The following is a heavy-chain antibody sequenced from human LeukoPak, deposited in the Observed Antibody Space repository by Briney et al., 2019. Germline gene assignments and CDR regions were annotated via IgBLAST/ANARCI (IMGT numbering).Heavy chain of an antibody. D-gene: IGHD1-26*01. J-gene: IGHJ4*02. V-gene: IGHV3-20*04. CDR2: INWNGGST. CDR3: ARGRGSEDY. CDR1: LFTFDDYG. Sequence: GGSLRLSCASCLFTFDDYGTSWVRQAPGKGLEWVSGINWNGGSTGYADSVKGRFTISRDNAKNSLYLQMNSLRAEDTALYYCARGRGSEDYWGQGTLVTVSS.